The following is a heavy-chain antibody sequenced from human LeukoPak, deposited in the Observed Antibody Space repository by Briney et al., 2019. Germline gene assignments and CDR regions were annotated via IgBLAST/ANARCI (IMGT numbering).Heavy chain of an antibody. V-gene: IGHV3-7*01. Sequence: GGSLRLSCAASGFIFTNYFMSWVRQAPGKGLEWVASIKHDGSQKYYVDSVRGRFTISRDNTMNSLYLQMSSLRAEDTAVYYCATDRGWRTSGYYLYYFEYWGQGTLVTYSS. CDR2: IKHDGSQK. J-gene: IGHJ4*02. D-gene: IGHD3-3*01. CDR1: GFIFTNYF. CDR3: ATDRGWRTSGYYLYYFEY.